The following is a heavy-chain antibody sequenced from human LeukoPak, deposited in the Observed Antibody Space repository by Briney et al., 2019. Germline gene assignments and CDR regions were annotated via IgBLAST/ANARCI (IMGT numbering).Heavy chain of an antibody. V-gene: IGHV3-23*01. J-gene: IGHJ4*02. CDR3: AKDLSYSSGYYYDY. Sequence: GGSLRLSCAASGFTFSSYGMSWVRQAPGKGLEWVSAISGSGGSTYYADSVKGRFTISRDNSKNTLYLQMNSLRAEDTAVYYCAKDLSYSSGYYYDYWGQGTLVTVSS. D-gene: IGHD3-22*01. CDR2: ISGSGGST. CDR1: GFTFSSYG.